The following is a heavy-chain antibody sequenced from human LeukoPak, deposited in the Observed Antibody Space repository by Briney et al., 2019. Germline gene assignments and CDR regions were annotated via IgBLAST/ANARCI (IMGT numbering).Heavy chain of an antibody. Sequence: GGSLRLSWAASGFTFSSYAMHWVRQAPGKGLERVAVISYDGSNKYYADSVKGRFTISRDNSKNTLYLQMNSLRAEDTAVYYCARGHSGSYGSWFDPWGQGTLVTVSS. D-gene: IGHD1-26*01. J-gene: IGHJ5*02. CDR2: ISYDGSNK. CDR3: ARGHSGSYGSWFDP. CDR1: GFTFSSYA. V-gene: IGHV3-30*01.